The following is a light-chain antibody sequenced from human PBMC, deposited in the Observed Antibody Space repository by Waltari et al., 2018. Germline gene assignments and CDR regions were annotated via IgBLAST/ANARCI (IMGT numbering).Light chain of an antibody. CDR1: QDIGKY. Sequence: DIELTQSPASLSASVGAPVPISCQASQDIGKYLNWYQQKPGQAPEVLIYDTSSLQTGVPSRCTGRGTGTYFTFTINDVQPEDSATYYCQHHNNLPPWTFGRGTKLEI. CDR3: QHHNNLPPWT. CDR2: DTS. V-gene: IGKV1-33*01. J-gene: IGKJ2*02.